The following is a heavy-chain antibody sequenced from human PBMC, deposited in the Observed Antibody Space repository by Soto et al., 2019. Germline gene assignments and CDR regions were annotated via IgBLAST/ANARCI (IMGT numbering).Heavy chain of an antibody. Sequence: QITLKESGPTLVKPTQTLTLTCTFSGFSLSTSGVGVGWIRQPPGKALEWLALIYWDDDKRYSPSLKSRLTITKDTSKSHVVLTMTNTDPVDTATYYCAPEYSYSSADWFDPWGQGTLVTVSS. CDR3: APEYSYSSADWFDP. J-gene: IGHJ5*02. CDR2: IYWDDDK. CDR1: GFSLSTSGVG. V-gene: IGHV2-5*02. D-gene: IGHD6-25*01.